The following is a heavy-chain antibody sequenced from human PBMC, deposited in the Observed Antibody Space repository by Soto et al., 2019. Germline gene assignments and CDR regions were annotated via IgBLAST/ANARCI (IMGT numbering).Heavy chain of an antibody. CDR1: GFTFNTYV. J-gene: IGHJ4*02. CDR3: ARGARDFDY. Sequence: VGSLRLSCAASGFTFNTYVMHWVRQAPGKGLEWVALMWYDESKKYYGDSVRGRFTISRDNSRDTLYLQMNSLRVEDTAVYYCARGARDFDYWGQGTLVTVSS. CDR2: MWYDESKK. V-gene: IGHV3-33*01. D-gene: IGHD3-16*01.